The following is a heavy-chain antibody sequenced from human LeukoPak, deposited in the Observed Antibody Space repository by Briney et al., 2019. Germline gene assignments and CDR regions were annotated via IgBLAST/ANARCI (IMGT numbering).Heavy chain of an antibody. D-gene: IGHD2-15*01. Sequence: GGSLRLSCAASGFTFSSYAMSWVRQAPGKGLEWVSAISGRGGSTYYADSVKGRFTISRDNSKNTLYLQMNSLRAEDTAVYYCAKSDCSGGSCYPYYFDYWGQGTLVTVSS. CDR3: AKSDCSGGSCYPYYFDY. J-gene: IGHJ4*02. CDR1: GFTFSSYA. CDR2: ISGRGGST. V-gene: IGHV3-23*01.